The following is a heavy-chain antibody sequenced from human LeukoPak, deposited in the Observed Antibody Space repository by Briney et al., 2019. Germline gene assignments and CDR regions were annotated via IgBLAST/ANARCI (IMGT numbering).Heavy chain of an antibody. CDR1: GGSISSYY. D-gene: IGHD1-1*01. Sequence: SETLSLTCTVSGGSISSYYWGWIRQPPGKGLEWIGYIYYSGSTNYNPSLKSRVTISVDTSKNQFSLKLSSVTAADTAVYYCARAGYNWNRARLLDYWGQGTLVTVSS. CDR2: IYYSGST. CDR3: ARAGYNWNRARLLDY. V-gene: IGHV4-59*12. J-gene: IGHJ4*02.